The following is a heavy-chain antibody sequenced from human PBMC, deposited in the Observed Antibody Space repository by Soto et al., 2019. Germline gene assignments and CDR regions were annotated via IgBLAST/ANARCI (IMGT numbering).Heavy chain of an antibody. V-gene: IGHV1-69*13. CDR2: IIPIFGTA. CDR3: ARAQDFWSGFTGRNYYYGMDV. J-gene: IGHJ6*02. Sequence: ASGKGSCKASGGTFSSYAISWVRQAPGQGLEWMGGIIPIFGTANYAQKFQGRVTITADEFTSTAYMELSSLRSEDTAVYYCARAQDFWSGFTGRNYYYGMDVWGQGTTVTVSS. CDR1: GGTFSSYA. D-gene: IGHD3-3*01.